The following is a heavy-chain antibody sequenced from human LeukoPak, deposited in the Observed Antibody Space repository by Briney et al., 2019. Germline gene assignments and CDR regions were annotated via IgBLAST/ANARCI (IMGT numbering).Heavy chain of an antibody. CDR3: ARENYDFWTGYYTGGRWFDP. J-gene: IGHJ5*02. Sequence: PGGSLRLSCAASGFTFDDYSMSWVRQVPGKGPEWVSRLNWLGEDIGYAESVKGRFTISRDNAKNSLFLQMDSLRVDDTAVYYCARENYDFWTGYYTGGRWFDPWGQGTLVTVSS. CDR1: GFTFDDYS. CDR2: LNWLGEDI. D-gene: IGHD3-3*01. V-gene: IGHV3-20*04.